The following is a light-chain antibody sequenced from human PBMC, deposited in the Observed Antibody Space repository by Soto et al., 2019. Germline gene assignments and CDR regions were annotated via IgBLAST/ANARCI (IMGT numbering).Light chain of an antibody. CDR1: SGDVGGYNY. V-gene: IGLV2-14*01. Sequence: QSVLTQPASVSGSPGQSITISCTGTSGDVGGYNYVSWYQQHPGKAPKLMIYEVSNRPSGVSNRFSGSKSGNTASLTISGLQAEDEADYYCSSYTSSSTPFVFXTGAKVTV. CDR2: EVS. J-gene: IGLJ1*01. CDR3: SSYTSSSTPFV.